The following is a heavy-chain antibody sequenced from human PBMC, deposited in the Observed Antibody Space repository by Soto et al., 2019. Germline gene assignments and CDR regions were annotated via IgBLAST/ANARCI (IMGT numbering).Heavy chain of an antibody. Sequence: SETLSLTCTVSGGSISSYYWSWIRQPPGKGLEWIGYIYYSGSTNYNPSLKSRVTISVDTSKNQFSLKLSSVTAADTAVYYCARGDGYNLGYFDYWGQGTMVTVYS. CDR3: ARGDGYNLGYFDY. CDR1: GGSISSYY. J-gene: IGHJ4*02. V-gene: IGHV4-59*01. D-gene: IGHD5-12*01. CDR2: IYYSGST.